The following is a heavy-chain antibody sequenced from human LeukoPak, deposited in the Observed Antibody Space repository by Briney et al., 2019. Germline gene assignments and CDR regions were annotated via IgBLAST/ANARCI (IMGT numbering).Heavy chain of an antibody. CDR2: IYHSGST. J-gene: IGHJ5*02. Sequence: SETLSLTCTVSGYSIGSGYYWGWIRQPPGKGLEWIGSIYHSGSTYYNPSLKSRVTISVDTSKNQFSLKLSSVTAADTAVYYCARGELYNWFDPWGQGTLVTVSS. V-gene: IGHV4-38-2*02. D-gene: IGHD1-26*01. CDR3: ARGELYNWFDP. CDR1: GYSIGSGYY.